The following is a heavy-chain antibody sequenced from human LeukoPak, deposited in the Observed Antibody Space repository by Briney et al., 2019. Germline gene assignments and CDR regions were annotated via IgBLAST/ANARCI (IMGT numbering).Heavy chain of an antibody. D-gene: IGHD3-22*01. CDR2: INAGNGNT. CDR1: GYTFTSYA. CDR3: ARDYYDSSGYFTTYFQH. V-gene: IGHV1-3*01. Sequence: GASVKVSCKASGYTFTSYAMHWGRQAPGQRLEWMGGINAGNGNTKYSQKFQGRVTITRDTSASTAYMELSSLRSEDTAVYYCARDYYDSSGYFTTYFQHWGQGTLVTVSS. J-gene: IGHJ1*01.